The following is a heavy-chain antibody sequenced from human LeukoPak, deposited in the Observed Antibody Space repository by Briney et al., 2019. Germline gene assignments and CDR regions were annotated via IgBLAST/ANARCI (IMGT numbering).Heavy chain of an antibody. J-gene: IGHJ3*02. D-gene: IGHD5-24*01. CDR2: INPNTGGT. CDR1: GYTFTGYY. CDR3: ARVGDGLNDGFDI. V-gene: IGHV1-2*06. Sequence: ASVKVSCKASGYTFTGYYMNWVRQAPAQGLEWMGRINPNTGGTNYAQNFQGSVTMTRDTSITTVYMELSRLRSDDTAVYYCARVGDGLNDGFDIWGQGAMVTVSS.